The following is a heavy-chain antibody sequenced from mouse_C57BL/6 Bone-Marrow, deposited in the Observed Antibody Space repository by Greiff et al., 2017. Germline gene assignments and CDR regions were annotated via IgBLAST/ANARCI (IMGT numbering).Heavy chain of an antibody. CDR1: GFNIKDDY. Sequence: EVKLQQSGAELVRPGASVKLSCTASGFNIKDDYMHWVKQRPEQGLEWIGWIDPANGDTEYASKFQGKATITADTSSSTAYLQLRSLTSEDTAVYYCTGESRADWGQGTLVSVSA. CDR3: TGESRAD. J-gene: IGHJ3*01. V-gene: IGHV14-4*01. CDR2: IDPANGDT.